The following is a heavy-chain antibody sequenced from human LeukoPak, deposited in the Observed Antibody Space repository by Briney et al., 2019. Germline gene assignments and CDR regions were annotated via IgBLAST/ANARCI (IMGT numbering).Heavy chain of an antibody. J-gene: IGHJ5*02. CDR2: IYHSGST. CDR1: AYSISSAYY. D-gene: IGHD5-18*01. V-gene: IGHV4-38-2*02. CDR3: ARTERGYSYGYVRWFDP. Sequence: SETLSLTCTVSAYSISSAYYWGWIRQPPGKGLEWIGSIYHSGSTYYNPSLKSRVTISVDTSKNQFSLRLTSVTAADTAVYYCARTERGYSYGYVRWFDPWGQGTLVTVSS.